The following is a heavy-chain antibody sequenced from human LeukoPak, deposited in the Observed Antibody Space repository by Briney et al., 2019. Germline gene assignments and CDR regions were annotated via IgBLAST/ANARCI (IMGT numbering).Heavy chain of an antibody. V-gene: IGHV4-39*07. Sequence: MASETLSLTCTVSGGSISSSSYYWGWLRQPPGKGLEWIGSIYYSGSTYYNPSLKSRVTISVDTSKNQFSLKLSSVTAADTAVYYCARDPLYSSGWTDPTRVYMDVWGKGTTVTVSS. D-gene: IGHD6-19*01. J-gene: IGHJ6*03. CDR2: IYYSGST. CDR3: ARDPLYSSGWTDPTRVYMDV. CDR1: GGSISSSSYY.